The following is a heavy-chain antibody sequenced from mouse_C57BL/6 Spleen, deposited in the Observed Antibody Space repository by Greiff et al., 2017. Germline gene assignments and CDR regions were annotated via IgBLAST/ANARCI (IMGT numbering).Heavy chain of an antibody. D-gene: IGHD2-4*01. J-gene: IGHJ3*01. V-gene: IGHV1-69*01. CDR1: GYTFTSYW. CDR3: ARWPDDDYGGAY. CDR2: IDPSDSYT. Sequence: QVQLQQPGAELVMPGASVKLSCKASGYTFTSYWMHWVKQKPGQGLEWIGEIDPSDSYTNYNQKFKGKFTLTVDKSSSTAYMQLSSLTSEDSAVYYCARWPDDDYGGAYWGQGTLVTVSA.